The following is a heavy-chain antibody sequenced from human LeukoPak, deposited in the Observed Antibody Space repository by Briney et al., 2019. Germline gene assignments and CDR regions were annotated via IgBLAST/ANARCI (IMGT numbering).Heavy chain of an antibody. CDR3: AREFSDSSSLDY. D-gene: IGHD6-13*01. CDR2: IMCGDGST. V-gene: IGHV1-46*01. J-gene: IGHJ4*02. CDR1: GYTFTNYY. Sequence: ASVKVSCKASGYTFTNYYIHWVRQAPGQGLEWMGLIMCGDGSTSRAQKFQGRVTVSMDTSISTAYMELSRLRSDDTAVYYCAREFSDSSSLDYWGQGTLVTVSS.